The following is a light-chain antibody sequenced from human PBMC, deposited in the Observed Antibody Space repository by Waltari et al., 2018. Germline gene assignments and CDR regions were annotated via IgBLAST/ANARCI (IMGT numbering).Light chain of an antibody. CDR3: EQYNSHRT. Sequence: HLTQSSSALSASIGDRVTITCRASQSVDVWLAWYKQKPGKPPILLIYKSSILQNGVPARFRGSGSGTEFALTISGLQPDDIGTYYCEQYNSHRTCGQETAVEV. CDR1: QSVDVW. V-gene: IGKV1-5*03. J-gene: IGKJ1*01. CDR2: KSS.